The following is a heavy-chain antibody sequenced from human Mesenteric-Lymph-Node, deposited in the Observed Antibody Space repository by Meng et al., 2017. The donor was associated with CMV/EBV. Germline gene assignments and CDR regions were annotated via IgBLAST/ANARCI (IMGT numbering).Heavy chain of an antibody. CDR2: VDTSSSAI. Sequence: GGSLRLSCGASGFTFSTYAINWVRQAPGKGLEWVSYVDTSSSAIYYADSVKGRFTISRDNAKNLLYLQMNSLRAEDTALYYCARDAYDSSGYPYYFNYWGQGTLVTVSS. V-gene: IGHV3-48*04. CDR1: GFTFSTYA. D-gene: IGHD3-22*01. CDR3: ARDAYDSSGYPYYFNY. J-gene: IGHJ4*02.